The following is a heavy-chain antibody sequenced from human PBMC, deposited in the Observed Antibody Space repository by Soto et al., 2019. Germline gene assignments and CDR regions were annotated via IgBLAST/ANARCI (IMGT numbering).Heavy chain of an antibody. Sequence: QITLKESGPTLVKPTQTLTLTCTFSGFSLTTRGVGVGWIRQPPGKALEWLGLIYWDNDEGYSPPLKSRLTITKNNTKNQVALTRTNMDPVDTATYYCAHRPRGYSYHFDYWGQGTLVTVSS. J-gene: IGHJ4*02. CDR2: IYWDNDE. D-gene: IGHD5-18*01. CDR3: AHRPRGYSYHFDY. CDR1: GFSLTTRGVG. V-gene: IGHV2-5*02.